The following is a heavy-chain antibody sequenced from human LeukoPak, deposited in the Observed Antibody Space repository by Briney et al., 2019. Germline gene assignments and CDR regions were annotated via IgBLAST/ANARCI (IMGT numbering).Heavy chain of an antibody. V-gene: IGHV1-18*01. Sequence: ASVKVSCKASGYTFTSYGISWVRQAPGQGLEWVGWISAYNGNTNYAQKLQGRLTMTTDTSTSTAYMELRSLRSDDTAVYYCAREVYCSGGSCYYYYGMDVWGQGTTVTVSS. CDR1: GYTFTSYG. J-gene: IGHJ6*02. D-gene: IGHD2-15*01. CDR3: AREVYCSGGSCYYYYGMDV. CDR2: ISAYNGNT.